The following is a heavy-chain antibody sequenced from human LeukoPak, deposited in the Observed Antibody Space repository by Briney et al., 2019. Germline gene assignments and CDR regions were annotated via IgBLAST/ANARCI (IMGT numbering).Heavy chain of an antibody. CDR2: IYYSGSA. D-gene: IGHD3-16*01. Sequence: SETLSLTCTVSGGSISSYYWSWIRQPPGTGLEWIGYIYYSGSANYTPSLKSRVTISVDTSKSQFSLRLSSVTAADTAVYYCARGGASWIHPWGHGTLVTVSS. J-gene: IGHJ5*02. CDR1: GGSISSYY. CDR3: ARGGASWIHP. V-gene: IGHV4-59*01.